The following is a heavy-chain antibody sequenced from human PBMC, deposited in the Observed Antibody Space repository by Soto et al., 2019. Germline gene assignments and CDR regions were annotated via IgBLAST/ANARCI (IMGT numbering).Heavy chain of an antibody. Sequence: GGSLRLSCAASGFTFDDYAMHWVRQAPGKGLEWVSGISWNSGSIGYADSVKGRFTISRDNAKNSLYLQMNSLRAEDTALYYCAKDLSPRGHYFDYWGQGTLVTVSS. CDR2: ISWNSGSI. J-gene: IGHJ4*02. CDR3: AKDLSPRGHYFDY. CDR1: GFTFDDYA. V-gene: IGHV3-9*01.